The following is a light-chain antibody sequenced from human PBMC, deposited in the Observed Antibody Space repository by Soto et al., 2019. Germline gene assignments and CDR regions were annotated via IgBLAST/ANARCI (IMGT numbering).Light chain of an antibody. V-gene: IGKV1-16*02. CDR2: GAS. Sequence: DIQMTQSPSSLSASVGDTVTITCRASQGINNFLAWIQQKPGKAPKSLIYGASSLQSGVPSNFSGSGSDTGFTLTISSLQPEDSATYFCQQYHSYPVTFGGGTKVEIK. CDR3: QQYHSYPVT. J-gene: IGKJ4*01. CDR1: QGINNF.